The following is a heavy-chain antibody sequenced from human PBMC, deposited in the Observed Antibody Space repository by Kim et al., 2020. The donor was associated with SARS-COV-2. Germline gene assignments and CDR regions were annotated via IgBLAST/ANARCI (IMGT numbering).Heavy chain of an antibody. V-gene: IGHV4-39*01. Sequence: SETLSLTCTVSGGSISSSSYYWGWIRQPPGKGLGWIGSIYYSGSTYYNPSLKSRVTISVDTSKNQFSLKLSSVTAADTAVYYCARHSDILTGYAYGMDVWGQGTTVTVSS. J-gene: IGHJ6*02. D-gene: IGHD3-9*01. CDR3: ARHSDILTGYAYGMDV. CDR2: IYYSGST. CDR1: GGSISSSSYY.